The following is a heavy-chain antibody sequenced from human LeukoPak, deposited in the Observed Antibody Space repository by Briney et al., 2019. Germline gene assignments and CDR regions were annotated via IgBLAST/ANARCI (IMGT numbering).Heavy chain of an antibody. D-gene: IGHD2/OR15-2a*01. V-gene: IGHV3-23*01. CDR3: VTWGARKWPSMGYFDY. CDR2: ISGSGGGT. J-gene: IGHJ4*02. CDR1: GFTFSSYA. Sequence: HPGGSLRLSCAASGFTFSSYAMSWVRQTPGKGLEWVSTISGSGGGTYDADSVKGRFTISKNNSKNTLYLQMSSLRVDDTAVYYCVTWGARKWPSMGYFDYWGQGTLVTVSS.